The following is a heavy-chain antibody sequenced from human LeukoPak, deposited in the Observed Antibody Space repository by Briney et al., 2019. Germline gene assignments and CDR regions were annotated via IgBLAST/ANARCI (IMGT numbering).Heavy chain of an antibody. V-gene: IGHV4-34*01. D-gene: IGHD1-14*01. CDR2: INHSGST. CDR1: GGSFSGYY. Sequence: IPPETLSLTCAVYGGSFSGYYWSWIRQPPGKGLEWIGEINHSGSTNYNPSLESRVTISVDTSKNQFSLKLSSVTAADTAVYYCARGGRKYDYWGQGTLVTVSS. J-gene: IGHJ4*02. CDR3: ARGGRKYDY.